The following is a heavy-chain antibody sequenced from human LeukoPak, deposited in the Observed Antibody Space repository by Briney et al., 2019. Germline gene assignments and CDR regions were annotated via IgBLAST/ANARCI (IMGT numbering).Heavy chain of an antibody. Sequence: PSETLSLTCTVSGGSINGYYWSWIRQPPGKGLEWIGYIHYSGSTNYNPSHKSRVTISVDTSKNQFSLKLSSVTAADTAVYYCAREFAVTSGYFDYWGQGTLVTVSS. CDR3: AREFAVTSGYFDY. D-gene: IGHD3-22*01. V-gene: IGHV4-59*01. CDR2: IHYSGST. CDR1: GGSINGYY. J-gene: IGHJ4*02.